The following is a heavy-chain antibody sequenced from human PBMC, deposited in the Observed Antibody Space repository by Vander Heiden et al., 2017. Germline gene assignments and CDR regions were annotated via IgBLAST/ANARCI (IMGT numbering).Heavy chain of an antibody. CDR2: IKEDGSEK. J-gene: IGHJ4*02. CDR3: AREFGYEDDY. V-gene: IGHV3-7*01. Sequence: EVQLRESGGGLVQPGGSLRLSCAASAFTWSRYGMSWVRQAPGKGLEWVANIKEDGSEKYEVDSVKGRFTISRDNAKNSLYLKMNSLRAEDTAGYCCAREFGYEDDYWGQGTLVTVSS. D-gene: IGHD5-18*01. CDR1: AFTWSRYG.